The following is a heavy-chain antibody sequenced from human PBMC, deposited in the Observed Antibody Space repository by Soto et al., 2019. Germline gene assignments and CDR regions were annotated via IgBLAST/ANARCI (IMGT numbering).Heavy chain of an antibody. CDR3: ASNVWGSYTWFDP. Sequence: QVQLQESGPGLVKPSETLSLTCTVSGGSISSYYWSWIRQPPGKGLEWIGDIYYSGSTNYNPSLKSRVTISVDTSKNQFSLKLSSVTAADTAVYYWASNVWGSYTWFDPWGQGTLVTVSS. CDR1: GGSISSYY. V-gene: IGHV4-59*01. CDR2: IYYSGST. J-gene: IGHJ5*02. D-gene: IGHD3-16*01.